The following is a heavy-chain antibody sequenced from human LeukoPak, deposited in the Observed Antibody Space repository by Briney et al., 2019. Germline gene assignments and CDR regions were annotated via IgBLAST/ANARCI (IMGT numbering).Heavy chain of an antibody. Sequence: PSETLSLTCTVSGGSISSSSYYWGWIRQPPGKGLEWVSAISGSGGSTYYADSVKGRFTISRDNSKNTLYLQMNSLRAEDTAVYYCAKVPHTAMAHDYWGQGTLVTVSS. CDR1: GGSISSSSYY. CDR3: AKVPHTAMAHDY. D-gene: IGHD5-18*01. CDR2: ISGSGGST. J-gene: IGHJ4*02. V-gene: IGHV3-23*01.